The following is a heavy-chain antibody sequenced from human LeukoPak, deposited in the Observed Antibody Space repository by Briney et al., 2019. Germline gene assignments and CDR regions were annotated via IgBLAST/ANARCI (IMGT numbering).Heavy chain of an antibody. CDR3: ARVAGTVTGTDRDD. CDR2: MHPKSGNT. D-gene: IGHD6-19*01. J-gene: IGHJ4*02. Sequence: ASVKVSRKASGYTFTDYNINWVRQATGQGLEWMGRMHPKSGNTNYAQKFQGRVTMTRNTSISTAYMELSSLKSDDTAVYYCARVAGTVTGTDRDDWGQGTLVTVSS. CDR1: GYTFTDYN. V-gene: IGHV1-8*01.